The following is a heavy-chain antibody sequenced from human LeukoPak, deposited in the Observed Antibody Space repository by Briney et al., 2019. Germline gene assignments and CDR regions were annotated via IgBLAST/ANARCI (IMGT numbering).Heavy chain of an antibody. V-gene: IGHV4-30-4*01. Sequence: SETLSLTCTVSGGSISSGDYYWSWIRQPRGKGLEWIGYIYDSGSTYYNPSLKGRVTISVDTSKNQFSLKLSSVTAADTAVYYCARKQRWFDPWGQGTLVTVSS. CDR2: IYDSGST. J-gene: IGHJ5*02. CDR1: GGSISSGDYY. CDR3: ARKQRWFDP.